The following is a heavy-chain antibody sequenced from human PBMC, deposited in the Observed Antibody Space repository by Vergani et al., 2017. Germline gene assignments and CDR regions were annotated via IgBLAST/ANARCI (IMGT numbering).Heavy chain of an antibody. CDR3: AREYSSSVGFLAY. Sequence: QVQLQESGPGLVKPSQTLSLTCTVSGGSINSHNYYWSWIRQPAGKGLEWIGRIHTSGGTNYNPALKSRVTMSEDTSKNQFSLNLTSVTAADTAVYFCAREYSSSVGFLAYWGQGTLVTVSS. CDR2: IHTSGGT. D-gene: IGHD6-6*01. J-gene: IGHJ4*02. V-gene: IGHV4-61*02. CDR1: GGSINSHNYY.